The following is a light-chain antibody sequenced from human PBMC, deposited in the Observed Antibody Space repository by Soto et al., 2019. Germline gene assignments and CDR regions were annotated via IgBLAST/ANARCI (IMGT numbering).Light chain of an antibody. Sequence: QSALTQFASVSGSPGQSITISCTGTSIDVGAYNYVSWYQQHPDKAPKLLIYEVGNRPSGVAFRFSGSKSGNTASLTISGHQDEEEADYYCSSYTASGTRVFGTGTKLTVL. J-gene: IGLJ1*01. CDR2: EVG. CDR3: SSYTASGTRV. V-gene: IGLV2-14*01. CDR1: SIDVGAYNY.